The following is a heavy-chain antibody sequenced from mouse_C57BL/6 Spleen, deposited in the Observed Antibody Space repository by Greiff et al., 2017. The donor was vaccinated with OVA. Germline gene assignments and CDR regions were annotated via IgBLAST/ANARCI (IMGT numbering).Heavy chain of an antibody. V-gene: IGHV14-2*01. CDR1: GFNIKDYY. J-gene: IGHJ4*01. CDR3: ARRYGSSYDAMDY. CDR2: IDPEDGET. Sequence: EVQRVESGAELVKPGASVKLSCTASGFNIKDYYMHWVKQRTEQGLEWIGRIDPEDGETKYAPKFQGKATITADTSSNTAYLQLSSLTSEDTAVYYCARRYGSSYDAMDYWGQGTSVTVSS. D-gene: IGHD1-1*01.